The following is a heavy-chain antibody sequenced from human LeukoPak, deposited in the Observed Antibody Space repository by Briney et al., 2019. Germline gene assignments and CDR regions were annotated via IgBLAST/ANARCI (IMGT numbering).Heavy chain of an antibody. CDR1: AFTFSTHG. J-gene: IGHJ4*01. CDR3: AKASLGTSHYDYRGYYLGY. V-gene: IGHV3-30*02. D-gene: IGHD4/OR15-4a*01. CDR2: IGYNGIGI. Sequence: GGSLRLSCAASAFTFSTHGMHGVRQAPGKGLEWVAIIGYNGIGIFYADSVKGRFTISRDNSKSTVFLQMNSLRSEDTAVYFCAKASLGTSHYDYRGYYLGYWGHGTLVTVSS.